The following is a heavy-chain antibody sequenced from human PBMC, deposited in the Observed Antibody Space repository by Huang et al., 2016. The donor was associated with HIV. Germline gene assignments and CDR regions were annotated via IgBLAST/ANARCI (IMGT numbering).Heavy chain of an antibody. CDR2: ISNDGSSR. V-gene: IGHV3-30-3*01. Sequence: QVQLVESGGGVVQPGRSLRLSCAASGFSFANYAMHWVRQAPGKRREWGTFISNDGSSRYYADSVKGRFTISRDNFKNALYLQMNRLRGDDTAVYYCTREYTVAGAFDLWGQGTMVTVSS. D-gene: IGHD5-12*01. J-gene: IGHJ3*01. CDR1: GFSFANYA. CDR3: TREYTVAGAFDL.